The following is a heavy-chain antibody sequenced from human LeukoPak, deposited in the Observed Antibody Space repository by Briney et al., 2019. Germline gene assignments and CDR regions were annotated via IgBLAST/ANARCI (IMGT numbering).Heavy chain of an antibody. CDR2: IYPGDSDT. D-gene: IGHD3-10*01. V-gene: IGHV5-51*01. CDR1: GYSFTSYW. CDR3: ARLRDITMVRGVIQYFDY. Sequence: GESLKISCKGSGYSFTSYWIGWVRQMPGKGLEWMGIIYPGDSDTRYRPSFQGQVTISADKSISTAYLQWSSLKASDTAMYYCARLRDITMVRGVIQYFDYWGQGTLVTVSS. J-gene: IGHJ4*02.